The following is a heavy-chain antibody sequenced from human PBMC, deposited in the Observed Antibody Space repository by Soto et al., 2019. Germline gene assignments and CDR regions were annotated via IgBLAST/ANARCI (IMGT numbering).Heavy chain of an antibody. J-gene: IGHJ3*01. Sequence: QVQLQESGPRLVKPSETLSVTCNVSGGSINSYYWSWIRQSPGKGLEWIGYVYYTGDTHYNPSLKSRFPISVDPSKSQFSLKLNSVTAADTAVYFCARLGASRTLVWGQGTMVTVSS. V-gene: IGHV4-59*01. D-gene: IGHD7-27*01. CDR2: VYYTGDT. CDR3: ARLGASRTLV. CDR1: GGSINSYY.